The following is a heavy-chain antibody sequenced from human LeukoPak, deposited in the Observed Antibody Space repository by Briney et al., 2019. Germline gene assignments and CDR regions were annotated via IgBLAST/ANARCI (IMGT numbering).Heavy chain of an antibody. Sequence: SETLSLTCTVSGGSISSYYWSWIRQPPGKGLEWIGYIYYSGSTNYNPSLKSRVTISVDTSKNQFSLKLSSVTAADTAVYYCARGIGPYCDFWSGSWYYFDYWGQGTLVTVSS. J-gene: IGHJ4*02. CDR2: IYYSGST. CDR3: ARGIGPYCDFWSGSWYYFDY. CDR1: GGSISSYY. D-gene: IGHD3-3*01. V-gene: IGHV4-59*01.